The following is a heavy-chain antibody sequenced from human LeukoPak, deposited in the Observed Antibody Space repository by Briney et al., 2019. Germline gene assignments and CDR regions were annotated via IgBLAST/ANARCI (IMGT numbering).Heavy chain of an antibody. CDR1: GGSISSYY. Sequence: SETLSLTCTVSGGSISSYYWSWIRQPAGKGLEWIGRISTSGGTNYNPSLKSRVTVSVDTSKNQFSLKLSSVTAADTAVYYCARDPNYSGYDWAVWGQGTLVTVSS. V-gene: IGHV4-4*07. J-gene: IGHJ4*02. D-gene: IGHD5-12*01. CDR3: ARDPNYSGYDWAV. CDR2: ISTSGGT.